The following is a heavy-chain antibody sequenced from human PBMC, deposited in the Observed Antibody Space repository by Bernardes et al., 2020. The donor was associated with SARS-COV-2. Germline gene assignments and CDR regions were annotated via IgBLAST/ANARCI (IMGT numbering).Heavy chain of an antibody. CDR3: ARGSWLGTEYDY. D-gene: IGHD3-22*01. V-gene: IGHV4-59*12. CDR1: GGSISTYY. J-gene: IGHJ4*02. CDR2: IYYSGTT. Sequence: TLSLTCTVSGGSISTYYRSWNRQPPGKGPEWIGDIYYSGTTNYNPSPKSRGTISEDTSKNQFPLKLSPVTAADTAVYYCARGSWLGTEYDYWGQGTLVTGSS.